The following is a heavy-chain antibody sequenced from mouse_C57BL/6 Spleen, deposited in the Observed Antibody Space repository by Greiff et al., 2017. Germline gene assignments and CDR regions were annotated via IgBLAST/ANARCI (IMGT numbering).Heavy chain of an antibody. CDR1: GYTFTSYW. J-gene: IGHJ4*01. CDR2: INPSSGYT. V-gene: IGHV1-7*01. CDR3: ARWGDSYYAMDY. Sequence: VQLQQSGPELVKPGASVKIPCKASGYTFTSYWMHWVKQRPGQGLEWIGYINPSSGYTKYNQKFKDKATLTADKSSSTAYMQLSSLTYEDSAVYYCARWGDSYYAMDYWGQGTSVTVSS.